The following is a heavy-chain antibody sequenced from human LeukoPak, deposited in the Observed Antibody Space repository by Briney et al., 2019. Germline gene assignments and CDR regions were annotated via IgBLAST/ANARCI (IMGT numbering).Heavy chain of an antibody. CDR1: GFTFSSYA. Sequence: HSGGSLRLSCAASGFTFSSYAMSWVRQAPGKGLEWVSAISGSGGSTYYADSVKGRFTISRDNSKNTLFLQMHSLRAEDTAIYYCTRGGLYYYDSSGPRFDSWGRGTLVTVSS. V-gene: IGHV3-23*01. J-gene: IGHJ4*02. CDR3: TRGGLYYYDSSGPRFDS. CDR2: ISGSGGST. D-gene: IGHD3-22*01.